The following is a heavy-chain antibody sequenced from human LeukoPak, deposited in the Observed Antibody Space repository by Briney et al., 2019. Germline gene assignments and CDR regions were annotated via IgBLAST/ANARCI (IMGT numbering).Heavy chain of an antibody. V-gene: IGHV1-2*02. CDR1: GYTFTGYY. CDR3: ARLLTRIQLWLLGY. J-gene: IGHJ4*02. Sequence: ASVKVSCKASGYTFTGYYMHWVRQAPGQGLEWMGWINPNSGGTNYAQKFQGRVTMTRDTSISTAYMELSRLRSDDTAMYYCARLLTRIQLWLLGYWGQGTLVTVSS. CDR2: INPNSGGT. D-gene: IGHD5-18*01.